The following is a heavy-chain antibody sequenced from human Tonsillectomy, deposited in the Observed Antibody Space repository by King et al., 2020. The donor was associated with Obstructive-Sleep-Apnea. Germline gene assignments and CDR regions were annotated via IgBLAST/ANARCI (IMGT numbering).Heavy chain of an antibody. CDR2: IYYSGST. Sequence: LQLQESGPGLVKPSETLSLTCTVSGGSISSSSYYWGWIRQPPGKGLEWIGSIYYSGSTYYNPSLNGRVTISVDTSKNQFSLKLSSWTAADTAVYYCARDDRSGLVNWFDPWGQGTLVTVSS. CDR1: GGSISSSSYY. D-gene: IGHD6-19*01. CDR3: ARDDRSGLVNWFDP. J-gene: IGHJ5*02. V-gene: IGHV4-39*07.